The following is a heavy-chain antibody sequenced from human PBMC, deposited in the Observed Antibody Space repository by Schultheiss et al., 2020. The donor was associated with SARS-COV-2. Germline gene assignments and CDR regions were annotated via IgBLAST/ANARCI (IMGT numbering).Heavy chain of an antibody. D-gene: IGHD6-19*01. J-gene: IGHJ6*02. CDR2: ISHSGST. V-gene: IGHV4-34*01. CDR3: ARGTQWLALLRYYGLDV. CDR1: GGSFSDYY. Sequence: SETLSLTCAVYGGSFSDYYWSWIRQPPGKGLEWIGEISHSGSTNYNPSLKSRVTMSVDTSKKQFSLKLSSVTAADTAVYYCARGTQWLALLRYYGLDVWGQGTTVTVSS.